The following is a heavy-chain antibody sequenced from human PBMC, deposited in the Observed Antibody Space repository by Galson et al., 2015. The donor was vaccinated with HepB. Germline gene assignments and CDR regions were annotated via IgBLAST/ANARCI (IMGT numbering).Heavy chain of an antibody. D-gene: IGHD4-17*01. CDR3: AKEAHDDYANVAVYSYYGMDV. V-gene: IGHV3-48*03. CDR1: GFTFSNYH. CDR2: ISDSGQLT. J-gene: IGHJ6*02. Sequence: SLRLSCAGSGFTFSNYHMNWVRQAPGKGLEWLSYISDSGQLTHYADSVKGRLTTSRDNTKNSLYLQMNNLRVEDTALYYCAKEAHDDYANVAVYSYYGMDVRGQGTTGPVSS.